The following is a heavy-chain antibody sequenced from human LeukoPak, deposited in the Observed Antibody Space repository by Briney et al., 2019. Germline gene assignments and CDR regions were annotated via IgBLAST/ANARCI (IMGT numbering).Heavy chain of an antibody. D-gene: IGHD3-10*01. CDR3: ARDKGSITMVRGVNYWFDP. J-gene: IGHJ5*02. CDR2: ISAYNGNT. Sequence: ASVKVSCKASGYTCTSYGISWVRQAPGQGLEWMGWISAYNGNTNYAQKLQGRVTMTTDTSTSTAYMELRSLRSDDTAVYYCARDKGSITMVRGVNYWFDPWGQGTLVTVSS. CDR1: GYTCTSYG. V-gene: IGHV1-18*01.